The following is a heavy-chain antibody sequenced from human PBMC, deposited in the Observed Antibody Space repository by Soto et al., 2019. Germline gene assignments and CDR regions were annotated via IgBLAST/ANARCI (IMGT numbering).Heavy chain of an antibody. CDR1: GFTVSSNY. V-gene: IGHV3-53*04. D-gene: IGHD1-26*01. Sequence: EVQLVESGGGLVQPGGSLRLSCAASGFTVSSNYMSWVGQAPGKGLEWVSVIFSGGSTYSADSVKGRFTISRHNSKKTLYLQMNSLKAEDTAVYYCARHEVGYYYYYYMDVWGKGTTVTVSS. CDR3: ARHEVGYYYYYYMDV. CDR2: IFSGGST. J-gene: IGHJ6*03.